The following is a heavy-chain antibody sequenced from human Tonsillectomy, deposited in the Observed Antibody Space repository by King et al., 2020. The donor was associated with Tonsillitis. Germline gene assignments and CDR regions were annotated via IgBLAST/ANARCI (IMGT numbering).Heavy chain of an antibody. J-gene: IGHJ4*02. D-gene: IGHD1-1*01. CDR3: ARRQGWAGGKCGNEGGGEF. V-gene: IGHV2-5*02. Sequence: TLKESGPTLVKPTQTLTLTCTLSGFSITSSGVGVGWIRQSPGKALEWLALIYWDDDKRYSPSLKSRLVRTKDTSNNQVVLTVTNMDPVDTGTYYGARRQGWAGGKCGNEGGGEFGGQGSLGSGAS. CDR1: GFSITSSGVG. CDR2: IYWDDDK.